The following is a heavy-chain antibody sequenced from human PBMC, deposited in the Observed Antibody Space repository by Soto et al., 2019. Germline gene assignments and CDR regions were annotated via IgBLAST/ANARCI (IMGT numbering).Heavy chain of an antibody. J-gene: IGHJ4*02. CDR3: TKDVTGDIGADF. Sequence: EVQLLESGGDLVQPGGSLRLSCAASGFAFSNCAMSWVRQAPGKGLEWVSTIKTSGDTTFYADPVKGRFTTSRDDSKNTLYLQMNSVRAEDTATYYCTKDVTGDIGADFWGQGTPVTVSS. CDR2: IKTSGDTT. V-gene: IGHV3-23*05. D-gene: IGHD2-21*02. CDR1: GFAFSNCA.